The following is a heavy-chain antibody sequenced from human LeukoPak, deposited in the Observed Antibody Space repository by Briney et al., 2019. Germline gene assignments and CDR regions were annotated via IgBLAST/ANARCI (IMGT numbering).Heavy chain of an antibody. Sequence: PGGSLRLSCEASGFTFSSYAMSWVRQAPGKGLEWVSAISGSATTTYHADSVKGRFTISRDNSKNTLYLQMNSLRADDTAVYYCAMKAVPRPRLHDAFDFCGQGTVVSVSS. V-gene: IGHV3-23*01. CDR3: AMKAVPRPRLHDAFDF. D-gene: IGHD5-24*01. J-gene: IGHJ3*01. CDR1: GFTFSSYA. CDR2: ISGSATTT.